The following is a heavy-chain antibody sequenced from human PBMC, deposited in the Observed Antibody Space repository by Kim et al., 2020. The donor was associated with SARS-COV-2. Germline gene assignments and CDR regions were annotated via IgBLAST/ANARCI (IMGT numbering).Heavy chain of an antibody. J-gene: IGHJ5*02. CDR3: ARDHSGSYYGWFDP. V-gene: IGHV3-11*05. D-gene: IGHD1-26*01. CDR1: GFTFSDYY. Sequence: GGSLRLSCAASGFTFSDYYMSWIRQAPGKGLEWVSYISSSSSYTNYADSVKGRFTISRDNAKNSLYLQMNSLRAEDTAVYYCARDHSGSYYGWFDPWGQGTLVTVSS. CDR2: ISSSSSYT.